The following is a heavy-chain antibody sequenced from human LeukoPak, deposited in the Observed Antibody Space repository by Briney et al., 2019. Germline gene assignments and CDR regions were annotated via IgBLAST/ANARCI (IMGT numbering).Heavy chain of an antibody. V-gene: IGHV3-30*02. J-gene: IGHJ4*02. Sequence: GGSLRLSCAASGFTFSSYGMHWVRQAPGKGLEWVAFIRYDGSNKYYADSVKGRFTISRDNSKNTLYLQMNSLRAEDTAVYYCARDSLLGYDSPWFDYWGQGTLVTVSS. CDR3: ARDSLLGYDSPWFDY. CDR2: IRYDGSNK. CDR1: GFTFSSYG. D-gene: IGHD3-22*01.